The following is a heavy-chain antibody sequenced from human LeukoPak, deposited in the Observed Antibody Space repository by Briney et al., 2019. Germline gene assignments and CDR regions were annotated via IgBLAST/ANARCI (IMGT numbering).Heavy chain of an antibody. Sequence: AETLSLTCTVSGGSITSCYWTWIRQFPGKGLEWIGYIYHSGTTNYNPSLKSRVTISADTSKNQFSLKLSSVTAADTAVYYCAQKAPYSPGYSQDWGQGTLVTVSS. J-gene: IGHJ1*01. CDR2: IYHSGTT. CDR3: AQKAPYSPGYSQD. CDR1: GGSITSCY. V-gene: IGHV4-59*01. D-gene: IGHD2-15*01.